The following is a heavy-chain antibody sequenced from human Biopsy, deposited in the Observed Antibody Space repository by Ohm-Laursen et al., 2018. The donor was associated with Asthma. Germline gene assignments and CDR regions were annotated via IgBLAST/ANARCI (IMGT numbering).Heavy chain of an antibody. Sequence: SVNVSCQASGYIVTSYSINWVRQAPGQGLEWMGWIITNTGNPIYAQGFTGRFVLSLDTSVNTAHLQISSLKAEDTAVYYCARMISYYHEMRAQFFDYWGQGTLVTVSS. J-gene: IGHJ4*02. CDR3: ARMISYYHEMRAQFFDY. V-gene: IGHV7-4-1*02. CDR1: GYIVTSYS. D-gene: IGHD3-16*01. CDR2: IITNTGNP.